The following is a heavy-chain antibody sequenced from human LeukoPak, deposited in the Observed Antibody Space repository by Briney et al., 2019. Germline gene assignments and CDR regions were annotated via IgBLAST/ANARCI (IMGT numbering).Heavy chain of an antibody. Sequence: GGSLRLSCAASGFTFSSYAMHWVRQAPGKGLEWVAVISYDGSNKYYADSVKGRFTISRDNSKNTLYLQMNSLRAEDTAVYYCAKEGVRGVILHYYYYMDVWGKGTTVTISS. V-gene: IGHV3-30*04. D-gene: IGHD3-10*01. CDR2: ISYDGSNK. CDR3: AKEGVRGVILHYYYYMDV. CDR1: GFTFSSYA. J-gene: IGHJ6*03.